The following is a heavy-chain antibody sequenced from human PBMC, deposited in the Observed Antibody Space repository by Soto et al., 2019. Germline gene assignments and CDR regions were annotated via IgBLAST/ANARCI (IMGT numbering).Heavy chain of an antibody. CDR3: ARPLHYYDSSGYFRFDY. V-gene: IGHV1-69*13. D-gene: IGHD3-22*01. CDR2: IIPIFGTA. Sequence: SVKVSCKASGGTFSSYAISWVRQAPGQGLEWMGGIIPIFGTANYAQKFQGRVTITADESTSTAYMELSSLRSEDTAVYYCARPLHYYDSSGYFRFDYWGQGTLVTVSS. CDR1: GGTFSSYA. J-gene: IGHJ4*02.